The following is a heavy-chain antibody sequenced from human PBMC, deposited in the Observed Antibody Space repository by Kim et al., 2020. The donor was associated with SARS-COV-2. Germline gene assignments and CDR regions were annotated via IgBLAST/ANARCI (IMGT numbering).Heavy chain of an antibody. D-gene: IGHD6-19*01. J-gene: IGHJ4*02. CDR3: ARIQAGAAVALDY. V-gene: IGHV2-70*01. Sequence: YSTYLKTRITISKDTSKNPVVLTMTNMDPVDTATYYCARIQAGAAVALDYWGQGTLVTVSS.